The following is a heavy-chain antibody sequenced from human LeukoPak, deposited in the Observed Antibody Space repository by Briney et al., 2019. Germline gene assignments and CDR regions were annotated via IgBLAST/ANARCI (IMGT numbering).Heavy chain of an antibody. D-gene: IGHD5-12*01. J-gene: IGHJ4*02. CDR1: GFSINSGYY. V-gene: IGHV4-38-2*02. CDR2: IYQTGST. Sequence: SETLSHTCIVSGFSINSGYYWGWIRQTPRKGLEWIGNIYQTGSTYYNPSLKSRVTISVDTSKNQFSLRLTSVTAADTAVYYCARVGSGYDWDYWGQGTLVTVSS. CDR3: ARVGSGYDWDY.